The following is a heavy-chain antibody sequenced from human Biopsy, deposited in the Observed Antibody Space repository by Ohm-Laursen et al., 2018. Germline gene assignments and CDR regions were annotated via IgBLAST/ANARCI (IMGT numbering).Heavy chain of an antibody. CDR2: VYISGGT. D-gene: IGHD4-17*01. CDR1: GGSINSHP. CDR3: ARDSPSYADYPFDS. J-gene: IGHJ4*02. Sequence: SQTLSLTCTVSGGSINSHPWSWIRQPAGKGLEWIGRVYISGGTTYNPSIKSRVTMSLDTSKNQFSLRLRPVTAADTAVYYCARDSPSYADYPFDSWGQGTLVTVSS. V-gene: IGHV4-4*07.